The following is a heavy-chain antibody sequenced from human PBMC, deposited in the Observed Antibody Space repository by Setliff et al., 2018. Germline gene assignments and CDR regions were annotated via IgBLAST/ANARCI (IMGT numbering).Heavy chain of an antibody. CDR2: IYHSGST. CDR1: GGSISSHY. D-gene: IGHD3-3*01. J-gene: IGHJ6*02. V-gene: IGHV4-59*11. CDR3: AREPWYYNFWSGSYYYYGMDV. Sequence: SETLSLTCTVSGGSISSHYWSWIRQPPGKGLEWIGNIYHSGSTYYNPSLKSRVTISVDTSKNQFSLKLSSVTAADTAVYYCAREPWYYNFWSGSYYYYGMDVWGQGTTVTVSS.